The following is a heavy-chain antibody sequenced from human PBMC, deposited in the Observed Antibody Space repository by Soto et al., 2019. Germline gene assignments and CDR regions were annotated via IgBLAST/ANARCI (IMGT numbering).Heavy chain of an antibody. CDR1: GFTFSDYY. CDR2: ISSSSSYT. V-gene: IGHV3-11*05. CDR3: ARPHDGVVVVAKY. J-gene: IGHJ4*02. Sequence: QVQLVESGGGLVKPGGSLRLSCAASGFTFSDYYMSWIRQAPGKGLEWVSYISSSSSYTNYADSVKGRFTISRDNAKNSLYLQMNSLRAEDTVVYYCARPHDGVVVVAKYWGQGTLVTVSS. D-gene: IGHD2-15*01.